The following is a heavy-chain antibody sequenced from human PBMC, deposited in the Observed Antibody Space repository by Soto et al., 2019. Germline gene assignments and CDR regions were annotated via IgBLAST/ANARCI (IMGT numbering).Heavy chain of an antibody. CDR1: GFSFTHFA. CDR2: ISNDGSEK. D-gene: IGHD3-9*01. CDR3: TRDRDEISTGYHDY. V-gene: IGHV3-30-3*01. Sequence: SLRLSCAASGFSFTHFALHWVRRAPGKGLEWVALISNDGSEKYYTDSVKGRFTISRDNSKNTLYLQMNSLRAEDTAVYFCTRDRDEISTGYHDYWGQGTLVTVSS. J-gene: IGHJ4*02.